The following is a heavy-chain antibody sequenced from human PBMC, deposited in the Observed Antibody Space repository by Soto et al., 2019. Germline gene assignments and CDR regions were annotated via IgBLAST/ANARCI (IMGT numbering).Heavy chain of an antibody. CDR1: GFSLTTGKMG. CDR2: IFSDNER. J-gene: IGHJ5*02. D-gene: IGHD2-2*02. CDR3: AHTGYCSSTSCYMNMWDWFDP. Sequence: SGPTLVNPTETLTLTCTVSGFSLTTGKMGVSWIRQPPGKALEWLAHIFSDNERSYSTSLQGRLTISKDTSGSQVVLSMTNVDPVDTATYYCAHTGYCSSTSCYMNMWDWFDPWGQGTLVTVSS. V-gene: IGHV2-26*01.